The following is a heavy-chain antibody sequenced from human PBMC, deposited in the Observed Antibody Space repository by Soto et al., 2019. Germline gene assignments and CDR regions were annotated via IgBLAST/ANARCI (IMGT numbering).Heavy chain of an antibody. CDR1: GTTFSTHG. Sequence: QVQLVQSGAEGRKPGSSVNVSCKASGTTFSTHGIHWVRQAPGQGLEWMGGFVPMFSSSNYAQKFQGRLTIVADESTNSVYMELNSLRVDDSAIYYCARTGGTYYFDHWGQGTLVTVSS. D-gene: IGHD1-26*01. J-gene: IGHJ4*02. V-gene: IGHV1-69*01. CDR2: FVPMFSSS. CDR3: ARTGGTYYFDH.